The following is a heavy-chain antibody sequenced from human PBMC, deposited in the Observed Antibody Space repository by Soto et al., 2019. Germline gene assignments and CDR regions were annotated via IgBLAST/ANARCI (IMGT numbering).Heavy chain of an antibody. CDR2: IKHSGSS. CDR3: ARGQLVNPGYYYALDI. Sequence: SETLSLTCAVYAGSFSHYYWNWIRQSPGKGLEWIGKIKHSGSSNYNPSLRSRVSISVDMSKNQFSLRLTSVTAADTAVYYCARGQLVNPGYYYALDIWGQGTAVTVSS. CDR1: AGSFSHYY. J-gene: IGHJ6*02. V-gene: IGHV4-34*01. D-gene: IGHD3-10*01.